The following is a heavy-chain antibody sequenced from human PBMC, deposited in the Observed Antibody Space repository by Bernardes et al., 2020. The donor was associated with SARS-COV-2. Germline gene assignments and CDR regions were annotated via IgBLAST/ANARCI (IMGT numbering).Heavy chain of an antibody. CDR2: IYHSGST. V-gene: IGHV4-31*03. CDR3: ARWGRLLRVLDY. CDR1: GGSISSGGYY. J-gene: IGHJ4*02. Sequence: SETLSLTCTVSGGSISSGGYYWSWIRQHPVKGLEWIGYIYHSGSTYYKPSLKSRVTISVDTSKNQFSLKLSSVTAADTAVYYCARWGRLLRVLDYWSQGTLVTVSS. D-gene: IGHD6-25*01.